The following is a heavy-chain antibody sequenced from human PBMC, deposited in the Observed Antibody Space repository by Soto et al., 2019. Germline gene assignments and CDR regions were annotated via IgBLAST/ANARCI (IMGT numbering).Heavy chain of an antibody. V-gene: IGHV3-30*18. J-gene: IGHJ6*03. D-gene: IGHD1-20*01. CDR1: GFTFSSYG. CDR2: ISYDGSNK. Sequence: PGGSLRLSCAASGFTFSSYGMHWVRQAPGKGLEWVAVISYDGSNKYYADSVKGRFTISRDNSKNTLYLQMNSLRAEDTAVYYCAKGGITGTTPYYYYYMDVWGKGTTVTVS. CDR3: AKGGITGTTPYYYYYMDV.